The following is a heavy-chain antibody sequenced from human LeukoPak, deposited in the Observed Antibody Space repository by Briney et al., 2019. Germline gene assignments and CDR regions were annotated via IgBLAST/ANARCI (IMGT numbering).Heavy chain of an antibody. D-gene: IGHD4-11*01. CDR3: AGTASNPPHFDH. Sequence: TGGSLRLSCAASGFTVSSKYMSWVRQAPGKGLEWVSVIYSGGGTYYAGSVKGRFTISRDNSKNTVYLQMNSLRAEDTAVYYCAGTASNPPHFDHWGQGTLVTVSS. V-gene: IGHV3-53*01. J-gene: IGHJ4*02. CDR2: IYSGGGT. CDR1: GFTVSSKY.